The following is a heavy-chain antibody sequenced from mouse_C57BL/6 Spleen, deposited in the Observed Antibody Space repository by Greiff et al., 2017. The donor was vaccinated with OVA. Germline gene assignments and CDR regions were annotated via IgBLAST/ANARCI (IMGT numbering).Heavy chain of an antibody. J-gene: IGHJ3*01. Sequence: VQLQQSGPELVKPGASVKISCKASGYTFTDYYMNWVKQSHGKSLEWIGDINPNNGGTSYNQKFKGKATLTVDKSSSTAYMELRSLTSEDSAVYYCARDYYDWFAYWGQGTLVTVSA. D-gene: IGHD1-1*01. CDR3: ARDYYDWFAY. CDR1: GYTFTDYY. V-gene: IGHV1-26*01. CDR2: INPNNGGT.